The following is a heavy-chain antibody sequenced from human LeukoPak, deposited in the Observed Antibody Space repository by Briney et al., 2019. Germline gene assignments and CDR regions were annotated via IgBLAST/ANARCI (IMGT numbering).Heavy chain of an antibody. V-gene: IGHV1-2*02. D-gene: IGHD3-22*01. J-gene: IGHJ5*02. Sequence: ASVKVSCKASGYTSTGYYMHWVRQAPGQGLEWMGWINPNSGGTNYAQKFQGRVTMTRDTSISTAYMELSRLRSDDTAVYYCARDRGRSTMIVVVNWFDPWGQGTLVTVSS. CDR1: GYTSTGYY. CDR3: ARDRGRSTMIVVVNWFDP. CDR2: INPNSGGT.